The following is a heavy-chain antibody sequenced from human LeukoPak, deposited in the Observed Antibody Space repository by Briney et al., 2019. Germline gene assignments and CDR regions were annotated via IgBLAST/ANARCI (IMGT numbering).Heavy chain of an antibody. V-gene: IGHV4-4*07. J-gene: IGHJ4*02. CDR3: ATSPTIYGSGSYSVY. Sequence: SETLPLTCTVSGGSISSYYWSWIRQPAGKGLEWIGRIYTSGSTNYNPSLKSRVTMSVDTSKNQFSLKLSSVTAADTAVYYCATSPTIYGSGSYSVYWGQGTLVTVSS. CDR1: GGSISSYY. CDR2: IYTSGST. D-gene: IGHD3-10*01.